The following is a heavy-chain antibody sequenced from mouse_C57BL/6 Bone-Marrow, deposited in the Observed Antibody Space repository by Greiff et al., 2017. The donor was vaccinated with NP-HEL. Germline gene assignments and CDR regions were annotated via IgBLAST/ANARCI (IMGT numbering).Heavy chain of an antibody. V-gene: IGHV1-85*01. CDR1: GYTFTSYD. CDR3: ATIYYGNYGLYYFDY. Sequence: QVQLQQSGPELVKPGASVKLSCKASGYTFTSYDINWVKQRPGQGLEWIGWIYPRDGSTKYNEKFKGKATLTVDTSSSTAYMELHSLTSEDSAVYFCATIYYGNYGLYYFDYWGQGTTLTVSS. D-gene: IGHD2-1*01. J-gene: IGHJ2*01. CDR2: IYPRDGST.